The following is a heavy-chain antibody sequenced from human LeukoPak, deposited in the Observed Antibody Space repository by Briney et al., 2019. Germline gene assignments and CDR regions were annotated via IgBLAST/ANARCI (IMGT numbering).Heavy chain of an antibody. CDR3: ARHRGSGSPYFDY. CDR2: IYYSGST. V-gene: IGHV4-59*08. J-gene: IGHJ4*02. D-gene: IGHD3-10*01. CDR1: GDSIINYY. Sequence: SETLSLTCTVSGDSIINYYWSWIRQSPGKGLEWIGYIYYSGSTKYNPSLKSRVTISVDTSKNQFSLKLSSVTAADTAVCYCARHRGSGSPYFDYWGQGTLVTVSS.